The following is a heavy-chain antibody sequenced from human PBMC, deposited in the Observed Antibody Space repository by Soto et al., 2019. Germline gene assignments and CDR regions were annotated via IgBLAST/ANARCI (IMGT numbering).Heavy chain of an antibody. CDR1: VFRFKSVV. J-gene: IGHJ4*02. CDR2: TSYDGNNK. CDR3: ALWVTTGGFDL. V-gene: IGHV3-30*19. Sequence: QVQLVESGGGVVQPGTSLRLSCAASVFRFKSVVMHWVRQAQGNGLEWVEFTSYDGNNKDYGDSVKGPLTVSRDNSRNTLNLQLVFLLQEDTALHFCALWVTTGGFDLWGQGALVYVSP. D-gene: IGHD4-17*01.